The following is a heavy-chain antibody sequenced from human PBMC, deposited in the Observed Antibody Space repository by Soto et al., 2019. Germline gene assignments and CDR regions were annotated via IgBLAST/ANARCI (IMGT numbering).Heavy chain of an antibody. V-gene: IGHV3-15*01. J-gene: IGHJ4*02. Sequence: XGSLRLSCSASGFTFSNAWMSWVRQAPGKGLEWVGRIKSKTDGGTTDYAAPVKGRFTISRDDSKNTLYLQMNSLKTEDTAVYYCTTEDQTTVTTFDYWGQGTLVTVSS. CDR3: TTEDQTTVTTFDY. CDR2: IKSKTDGGTT. CDR1: GFTFSNAW. D-gene: IGHD4-17*01.